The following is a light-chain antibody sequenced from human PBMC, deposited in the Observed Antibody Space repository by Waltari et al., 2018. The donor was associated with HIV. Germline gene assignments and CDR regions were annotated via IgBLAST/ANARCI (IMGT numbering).Light chain of an antibody. V-gene: IGLV1-47*01. J-gene: IGLJ2*01. CDR2: RNN. CDR3: TTWDDSLSGPV. CDR1: ISHLGRNL. Sequence: QSVLTPPPSAFAPPGQSVTLSYSVSISHLGRNLVLWYQQFPRPAPKPILYRNNQRHSGVPDRFSGSKSGTSASRAISGLRSEDEADYYCTTWDDSLSGPVFGGGTKLTVL.